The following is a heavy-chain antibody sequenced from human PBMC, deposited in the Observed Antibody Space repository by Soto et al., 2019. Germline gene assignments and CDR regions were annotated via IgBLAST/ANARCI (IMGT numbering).Heavy chain of an antibody. CDR1: GGTFSSHT. D-gene: IGHD3-9*01. CDR2: IIHNLGIA. V-gene: IGHV1-69*02. Sequence: QVQLVQSGAEVKKPGSSVKVSCKASGGTFSSHTISWVRQAPGQGLEWMGRIIHNLGIANYGQKFQGRVTITADKATSTDYMELSRLRSEDTAVYYCASHRYFDPHTGVWFDPWGQGTLVTVSS. CDR3: ASHRYFDPHTGVWFDP. J-gene: IGHJ5*02.